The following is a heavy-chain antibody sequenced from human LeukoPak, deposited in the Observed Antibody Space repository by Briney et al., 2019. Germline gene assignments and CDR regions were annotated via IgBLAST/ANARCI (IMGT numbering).Heavy chain of an antibody. V-gene: IGHV5-51*01. CDR2: IYPGDSDT. Sequence: PGESLKTSCKGSGYSFTSYWIGWVRQMPGKGLEWMGIIYPGDSDTRYSPSFQGQVTISADKSISTAYLQWSSLKASDTAMYYCARTSHIVVVTNIADYWGQGTLVTVSS. D-gene: IGHD2-21*02. CDR1: GYSFTSYW. CDR3: ARTSHIVVVTNIADY. J-gene: IGHJ4*02.